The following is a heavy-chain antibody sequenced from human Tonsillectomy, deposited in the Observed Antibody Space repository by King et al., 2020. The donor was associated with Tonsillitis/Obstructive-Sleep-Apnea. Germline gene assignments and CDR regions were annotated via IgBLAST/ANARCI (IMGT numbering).Heavy chain of an antibody. CDR3: AREVQEMAHNRGDWFDP. CDR1: GGSISSYY. V-gene: IGHV4-59*01. Sequence: VQLQESGPGLVKPSETLSLTCTVSGGSISSYYWSWIRQPPGKGLEWIGYIYYSGSTNYNPSLKSRVTISVDTSKNQFSLKLSSVTAADTAVYYCAREVQEMAHNRGDWFDPWGQGTLVTVSS. J-gene: IGHJ5*02. CDR2: IYYSGST. D-gene: IGHD5-24*01.